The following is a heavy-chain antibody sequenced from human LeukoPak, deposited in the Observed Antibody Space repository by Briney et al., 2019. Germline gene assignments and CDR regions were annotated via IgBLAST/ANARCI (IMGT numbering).Heavy chain of an antibody. CDR2: ISSSSSYI. D-gene: IGHD2-8*01. CDR1: GFTFSSYS. V-gene: IGHV3-21*01. J-gene: IGHJ4*02. Sequence: GGSLRLSCAASGFTFSSYSMNWVRQAPGKGLEWVSSISSSSSYIYYAASVKGRFTISRGNAKNSLYLQMNSLRAEDTAVYYCARDAEYCTNGVCNYFDYWGQGTLVTVSS. CDR3: ARDAEYCTNGVCNYFDY.